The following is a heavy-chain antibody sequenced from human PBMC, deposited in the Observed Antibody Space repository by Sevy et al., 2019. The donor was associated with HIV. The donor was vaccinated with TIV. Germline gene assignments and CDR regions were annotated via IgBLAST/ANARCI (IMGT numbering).Heavy chain of an antibody. D-gene: IGHD5-12*01. Sequence: GGSLRLSCAASGFTFSSYSMNWVRQAPGKGLEWVSSISSSSSYIYYADSVKGRFTISRDNAKNSLYLQMNSLRAEDTAVYYCARDSRDGYNSFWYLDLRGRGTLVTVSS. J-gene: IGHJ2*01. V-gene: IGHV3-21*01. CDR1: GFTFSSYS. CDR3: ARDSRDGYNSFWYLDL. CDR2: ISSSSSYI.